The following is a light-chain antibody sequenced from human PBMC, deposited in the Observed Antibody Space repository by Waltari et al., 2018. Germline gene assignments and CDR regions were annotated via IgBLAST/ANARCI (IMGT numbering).Light chain of an antibody. CDR3: QQTDSFPLT. J-gene: IGKJ4*01. CDR2: AAS. V-gene: IGKV1-12*01. CDR1: QDVSTW. Sequence: DIQMTQSPSSVSASIGDRVTISCRASQDVSTWVAWYQQKPGKAPNLLISAASSLHSGVPSRFSGSGSGTDFTLTISGLQPEDFTIYFCQQTDSFPLTFGGGTKVELK.